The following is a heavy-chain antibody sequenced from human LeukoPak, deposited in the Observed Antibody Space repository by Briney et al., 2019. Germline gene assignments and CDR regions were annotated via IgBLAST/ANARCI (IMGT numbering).Heavy chain of an antibody. J-gene: IGHJ4*02. CDR3: AKVVVAARRAFGYFDY. CDR1: GFTFSSYG. Sequence: GGSLRLSCAASGFTFSSYGTHWVRQAPGKGLEWVAVIWYDGSIEYYADSVKGRFTISRDNSKNTLYLQMNSLRAEDTALYYCAKVVVAARRAFGYFDYWGQGTLVTVSS. D-gene: IGHD6-6*01. V-gene: IGHV3-33*06. CDR2: IWYDGSIE.